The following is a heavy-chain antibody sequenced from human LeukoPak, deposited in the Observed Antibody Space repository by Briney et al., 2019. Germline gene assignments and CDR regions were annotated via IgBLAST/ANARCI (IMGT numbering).Heavy chain of an antibody. D-gene: IGHD1-7*01. CDR3: ARVTGVTGTHYYKDV. J-gene: IGHJ6*03. V-gene: IGHV4-59*01. CDR2: IYYSGST. Sequence: SETLSLTCTVSGGSISSYYWSWIRQPPGKGLEWIGYIYYSGSTNYNPSLKSRVTISMDTSTNQFSLKLSSVTAADMAVYYCARVTGVTGTHYYKDVWGKGTTVTVSS. CDR1: GGSISSYY.